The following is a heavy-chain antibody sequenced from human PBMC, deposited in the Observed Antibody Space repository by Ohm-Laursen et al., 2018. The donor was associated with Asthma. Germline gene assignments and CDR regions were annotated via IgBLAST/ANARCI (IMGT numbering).Heavy chain of an antibody. Sequence: SLRLSCAATGYSFSLYSIHWIRQAPGKGLQWVASISTASTFIYYADSVRGRFTTSRDNAKNTLYLQMNSLRAEDTAVYYCTRGGHYGSYFDYWGQGTLVTVSS. CDR2: ISTASTFI. CDR1: GYSFSLYS. J-gene: IGHJ4*02. V-gene: IGHV3-21*01. D-gene: IGHD4-17*01. CDR3: TRGGHYGSYFDY.